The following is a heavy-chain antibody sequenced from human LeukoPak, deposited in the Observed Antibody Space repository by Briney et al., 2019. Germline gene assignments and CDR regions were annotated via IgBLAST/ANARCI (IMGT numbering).Heavy chain of an antibody. Sequence: GGSLRLSCAASGFTFSSYSMNWVRQAPGKGLEWVSYISSSSSTIYYADSVKGRFTISRDNAKNSLYLQMNSLRAEDTAVYYCARGGFYGSGSYQDVWGQGTTVTVSS. V-gene: IGHV3-48*04. CDR2: ISSSSSTI. CDR1: GFTFSSYS. D-gene: IGHD3-10*01. CDR3: ARGGFYGSGSYQDV. J-gene: IGHJ6*02.